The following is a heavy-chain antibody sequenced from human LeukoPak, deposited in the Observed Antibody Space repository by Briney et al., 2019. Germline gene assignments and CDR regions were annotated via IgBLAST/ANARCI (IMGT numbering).Heavy chain of an antibody. Sequence: GGSLRLSCAASGFIFTSNRMNWVRQAPGKGLEWVANIKHDGSEQIYVTSVRGRFTISRDNAKNSLYLQMNNLRVEDTAVYFCAREEVKSFDNWGQGTLVTVSS. V-gene: IGHV3-7*03. J-gene: IGHJ4*02. CDR1: GFIFTSNR. CDR3: AREEVKSFDN. CDR2: IKHDGSEQ.